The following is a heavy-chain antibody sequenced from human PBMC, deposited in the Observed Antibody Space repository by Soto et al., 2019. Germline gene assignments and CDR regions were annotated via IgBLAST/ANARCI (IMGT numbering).Heavy chain of an antibody. D-gene: IGHD2-2*01. CDR1: GYSFTSYW. J-gene: IGHJ6*02. V-gene: IGHV5-51*01. CDR3: AGSVYCSSTSCYEGYYGMDV. Sequence: GESLKISCKGSGYSFTSYWIGWVRQMPGKGLEWMGIIYPGDSDTRYSPSFQGQVTISADKSISTAYLQWSSLKASDTAMYYCAGSVYCSSTSCYEGYYGMDVWGQGTTVTVSS. CDR2: IYPGDSDT.